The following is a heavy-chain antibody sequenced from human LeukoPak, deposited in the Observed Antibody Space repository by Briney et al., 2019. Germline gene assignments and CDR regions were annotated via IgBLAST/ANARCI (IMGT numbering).Heavy chain of an antibody. CDR3: ARIWHYYDSSGYYYSWFDP. CDR2: ISSSSSTI. Sequence: GGSLRLSCAASGFTFSSYSMNWVRQAPGKGLEWVSYISSSSSTIYYADSVNGQFSISRDNAKNSLYLQINSLRAEDTAVYYCARIWHYYDSSGYYYSWFDPWGQGTLVTVSS. V-gene: IGHV3-48*04. CDR1: GFTFSSYS. D-gene: IGHD3-22*01. J-gene: IGHJ5*02.